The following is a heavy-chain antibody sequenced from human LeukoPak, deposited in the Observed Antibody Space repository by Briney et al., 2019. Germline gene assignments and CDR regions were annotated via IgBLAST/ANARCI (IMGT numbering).Heavy chain of an antibody. CDR3: AKDRGEYCGGGTCWRAFDI. CDR2: ISGNGGRT. V-gene: IGHV3-23*01. Sequence: GGSLRLSCAASAFTFSTFAMSWVRQAPGKGLEWVSTISGNGGRTYYADSVKGRFTISRDNSKNTLYLQMNSLRVEDTAVYYCAKDRGEYCGGGTCWRAFDIWGQGTMVTVSS. CDR1: AFTFSTFA. D-gene: IGHD2-15*01. J-gene: IGHJ3*02.